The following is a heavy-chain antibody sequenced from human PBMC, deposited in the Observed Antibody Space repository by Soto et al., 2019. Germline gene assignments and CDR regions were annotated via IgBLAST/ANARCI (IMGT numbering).Heavy chain of an antibody. CDR3: AKDSSGYYPPQYYYYGMDV. CDR2: ISGSGGST. CDR1: GFTFSSYA. Sequence: PGGSLRLSCAASGFTFSSYAMSWVRQAPGKXLEWVSAISGSGGSTYYADSVKGRVTISRDNSKNTLYLQMNSLRAEDTAVYYCAKDSSGYYPPQYYYYGMDVWGQGTTVTVSS. D-gene: IGHD3-22*01. V-gene: IGHV3-23*01. J-gene: IGHJ6*02.